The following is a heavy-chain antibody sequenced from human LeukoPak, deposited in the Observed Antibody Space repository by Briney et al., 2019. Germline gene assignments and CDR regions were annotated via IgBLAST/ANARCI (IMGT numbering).Heavy chain of an antibody. J-gene: IGHJ4*02. CDR3: ARVSGKFYDILTGYYSY. V-gene: IGHV3-30-3*01. CDR2: ISYDGSSK. CDR1: GFTFSSYA. Sequence: GGSLRLSCAASGFTFSSYAMHWVRQAPGKGLEGVAVISYDGSSKYYADSVKGRFTISRDNSKNTLYLQMNSLRAEDTAVYYCARVSGKFYDILTGYYSYWGQGTLVTVSS. D-gene: IGHD3-9*01.